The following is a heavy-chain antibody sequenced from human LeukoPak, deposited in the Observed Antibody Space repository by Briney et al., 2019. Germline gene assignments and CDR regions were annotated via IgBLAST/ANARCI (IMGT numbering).Heavy chain of an antibody. CDR2: ISSSGSTI. V-gene: IGHV3-11*04. CDR3: ARELRLGLIAARLAPLGY. CDR1: GFTVSSNY. Sequence: PGGSLRLSCAASGFTVSSNYMSWVRQAPGKGLEWVSYISSSGSTIYYADSVKGRFTISRDNAKNSLYLQMNSLRAEDTAVYYCARELRLGLIAARLAPLGYWGQGTLVTVSS. J-gene: IGHJ4*02. D-gene: IGHD6-6*01.